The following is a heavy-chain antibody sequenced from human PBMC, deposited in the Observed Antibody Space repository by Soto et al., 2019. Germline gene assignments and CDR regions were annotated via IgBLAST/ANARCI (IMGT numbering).Heavy chain of an antibody. CDR1: GYTFLNYG. D-gene: IGHD3-16*01. CDR3: AREGGVRFGDYYQYGMDV. J-gene: IGHJ6*02. V-gene: IGHV1-18*01. CDR2: ISPYNGNT. Sequence: QVQLVQSGAEVRKPGASVKVSCKASGYTFLNYGISWVRQARGQVLEWMGWISPYNGNTNYGEKLQGRVTMDTDTYANTAYMVRRSLKSDDTAVYYCAREGGVRFGDYYQYGMDVWGQGTTVTVSS.